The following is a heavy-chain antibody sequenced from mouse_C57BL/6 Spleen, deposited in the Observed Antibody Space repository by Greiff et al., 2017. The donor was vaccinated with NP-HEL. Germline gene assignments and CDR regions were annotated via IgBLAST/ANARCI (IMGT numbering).Heavy chain of an antibody. CDR1: GSTFPRSW. CDR3: ARYRYGNYYAMDY. V-gene: IGHV1-50*01. Sequence: QVQLQQPGAELVKPGASVKLSCQASGSTFPRSWVPWVKQRPGQGLEWIGEIDPSDSYTNYNQKFKGKATLTVDTSSSTAYMQLSSLTSEDSAVYYCARYRYGNYYAMDYWGQGTSVTVSS. CDR2: IDPSDSYT. D-gene: IGHD2-10*02. J-gene: IGHJ4*01.